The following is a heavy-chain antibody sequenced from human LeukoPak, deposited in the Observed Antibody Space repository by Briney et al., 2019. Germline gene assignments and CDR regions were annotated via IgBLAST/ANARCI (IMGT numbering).Heavy chain of an antibody. CDR1: GGSISSYY. J-gene: IGHJ4*02. V-gene: IGHV4-59*01. CDR3: ARGYYDSSGYYSFDY. D-gene: IGHD3-22*01. CDR2: IYYSGSA. Sequence: SETLSLTCTVSGGSISSYYWSWIRQPPGKGLEWIGYIYYSGSANYNPSLKSRVTISVDTSKNQFSLKLSSVTAADTAVYYCARGYYDSSGYYSFDYWGQGTLVTVSS.